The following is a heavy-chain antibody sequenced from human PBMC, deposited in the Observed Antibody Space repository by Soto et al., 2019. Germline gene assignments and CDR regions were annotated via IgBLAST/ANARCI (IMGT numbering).Heavy chain of an antibody. CDR1: GYNFTSYG. Sequence: ASGKVSCKASGYNFTSYGISRVRQAPGQVLEWMGWISAYNGNTNYAQKLQGRVTMTTDTSTSTAYMELRSLRSDDTAVYYCAREASYRAARPHCYGMDVWGQGTTVTVSS. CDR3: AREASYRAARPHCYGMDV. CDR2: ISAYNGNT. J-gene: IGHJ6*02. V-gene: IGHV1-18*01. D-gene: IGHD6-6*01.